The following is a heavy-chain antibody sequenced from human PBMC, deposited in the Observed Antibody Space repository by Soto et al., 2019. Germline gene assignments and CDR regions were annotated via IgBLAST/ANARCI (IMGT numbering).Heavy chain of an antibody. CDR1: GYTFTCYS. D-gene: IGHD6-13*01. V-gene: IGHV1-3*01. Sequence: GASVKVSCKASGYTFTCYSMQWVRQAPGQRLEWMGWINAGNGNTKYSQKFQGRVTITRDTSASTAYMELSSLRSEDTAVYYCARDIMAAAPDYWGQGTLVTVSS. CDR2: INAGNGNT. J-gene: IGHJ4*02. CDR3: ARDIMAAAPDY.